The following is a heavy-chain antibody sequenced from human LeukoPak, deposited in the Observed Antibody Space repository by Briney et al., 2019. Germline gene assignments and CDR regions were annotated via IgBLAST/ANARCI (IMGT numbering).Heavy chain of an antibody. D-gene: IGHD3-22*01. J-gene: IGHJ4*02. V-gene: IGHV4-4*07. Sequence: SEALSLTCTVSGGSLSGYYWNWIRQPAGKGLGWIGRIYISGNTRYKPSLQSRVTMSVDTSKNQFSLKMSSLTAADTAVYYCARSNLGSYDQSGYYHYWGQGTRVTVSS. CDR3: ARSNLGSYDQSGYYHY. CDR1: GGSLSGYY. CDR2: IYISGNT.